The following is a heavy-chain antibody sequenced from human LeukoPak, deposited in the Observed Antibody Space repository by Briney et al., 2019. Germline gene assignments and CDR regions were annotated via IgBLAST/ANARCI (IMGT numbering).Heavy chain of an antibody. CDR1: GYTFTSYR. J-gene: IGHJ5*02. V-gene: IGHV1-69*06. CDR2: IIPIFGTA. D-gene: IGHD6-19*01. CDR3: AREAAEQWLVHQDWFDP. Sequence: SVKVSCKASGYTFTSYRISWVRQAPGQGLEWMGGIIPIFGTANYAQKFQGRVTITADKSTSTAYMELSSLRSEDTAVYYCAREAAEQWLVHQDWFDPWGQGTLVTVSS.